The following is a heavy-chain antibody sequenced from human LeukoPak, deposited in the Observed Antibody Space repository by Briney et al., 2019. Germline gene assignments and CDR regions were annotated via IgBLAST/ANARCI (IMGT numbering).Heavy chain of an antibody. CDR3: ASPRSHYDFWSGQDY. Sequence: GRSLRLSCAASGFTFSSYGMHWVRQAPGKGLEWVAVISYDGSNKYYADSVKGRFTISRDNSKNTLYLQMNSLRAEDTAVYYCASPRSHYDFWSGQDYWGQGTLVTVSS. CDR2: ISYDGSNK. D-gene: IGHD3-3*01. J-gene: IGHJ4*02. V-gene: IGHV3-30*19. CDR1: GFTFSSYG.